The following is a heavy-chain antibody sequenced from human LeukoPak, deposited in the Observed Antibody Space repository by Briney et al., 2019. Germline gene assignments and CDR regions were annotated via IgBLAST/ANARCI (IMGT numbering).Heavy chain of an antibody. Sequence: SETLSLTCAVSGGSFSGYYWSWIRQPPGKGLEWIGEINHSGSTNYNPSLKSRVTISVDTSKNQFSLKLSSVTAADTAVYYCARGLSVISSSWAYYYYYYMDVWGKGTTVTVSS. CDR2: INHSGST. V-gene: IGHV4-34*01. CDR1: GGSFSGYY. J-gene: IGHJ6*03. CDR3: ARGLSVISSSWAYYYYYYMDV. D-gene: IGHD6-13*01.